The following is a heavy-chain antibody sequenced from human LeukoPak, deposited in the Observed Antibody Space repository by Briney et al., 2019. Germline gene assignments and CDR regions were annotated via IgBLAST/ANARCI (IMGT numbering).Heavy chain of an antibody. CDR2: IFGSGGSA. CDR3: AKTTTRYSSGRYPAWPIDY. J-gene: IGHJ4*02. CDR1: GFTFCSFV. V-gene: IGHV3-23*01. Sequence: PGGALRLSCAASGFTFCSFVMCWVRPAPGEGLGGDSGIFGSGGSAHYADSVKGRFTISRDNPKNRVYLQMDSLRVEDTAIYYCAKTTTRYSSGRYPAWPIDYWGQGTLVTVSS. D-gene: IGHD2-15*01.